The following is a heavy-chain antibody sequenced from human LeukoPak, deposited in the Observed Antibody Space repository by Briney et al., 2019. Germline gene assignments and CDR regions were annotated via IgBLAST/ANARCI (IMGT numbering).Heavy chain of an antibody. D-gene: IGHD6-19*01. CDR1: GYTFTSFG. V-gene: IGHV1-18*01. Sequence: ASVKVSCKASGYTFTSFGISWVRQAPGKGLEWMGWISTYNGNTNYAQKLQGRVTMTTDTYTSRVYMDLRSLRSDDTAVYYCARDRAGSAWYTTFDYWGQGTLVTVSS. CDR3: ARDRAGSAWYTTFDY. CDR2: ISTYNGNT. J-gene: IGHJ4*02.